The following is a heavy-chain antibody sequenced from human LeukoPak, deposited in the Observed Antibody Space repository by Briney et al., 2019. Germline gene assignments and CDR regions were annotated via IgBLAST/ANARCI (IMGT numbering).Heavy chain of an antibody. V-gene: IGHV3-7*05. J-gene: IGHJ4*02. D-gene: IGHD2-15*01. CDR2: IKQDGSEK. CDR3: ARDGGTAGEFDY. CDR1: GFTFSSYS. Sequence: GGSLRLSCAASGFTFSSYSMNWVRQAPGKGLEWVANIKQDGSEKYYVDSVKGRFSISRDNAKNSLYLQMNSLRAEDTALYYCARDGGTAGEFDYWGQGTLVTVSS.